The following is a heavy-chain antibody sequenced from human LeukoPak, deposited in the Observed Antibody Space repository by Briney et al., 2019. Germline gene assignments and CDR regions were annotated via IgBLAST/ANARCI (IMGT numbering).Heavy chain of an antibody. V-gene: IGHV3-15*01. CDR1: GFTFSNVW. J-gene: IGHJ4*02. D-gene: IGHD1-26*01. Sequence: GGSLRLSCAASGFTFSNVWMTWVRQAPGTGLECIGRIKSKDVGGTTDYAAPVKGRFTISRDDSKNTVYLQMNSLETEDTAVYYCSTDFSGGYFGSWGQGTLVTVSS. CDR3: STDFSGGYFGS. CDR2: IKSKDVGGTT.